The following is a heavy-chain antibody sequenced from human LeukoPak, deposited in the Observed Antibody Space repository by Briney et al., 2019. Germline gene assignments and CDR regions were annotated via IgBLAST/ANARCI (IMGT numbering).Heavy chain of an antibody. Sequence: VASVTVSCKASGYTFTGYYMHWVRQAPGQGLEWMGRINPNSGGTNYAQKFQGRVTMTRDTSISTAYMELSRLRSDDTAVYYCARGGYDFVYYYYGMDVWGQGTTVTVSS. D-gene: IGHD3-3*01. J-gene: IGHJ6*02. CDR2: INPNSGGT. V-gene: IGHV1-2*06. CDR3: ARGGYDFVYYYYGMDV. CDR1: GYTFTGYY.